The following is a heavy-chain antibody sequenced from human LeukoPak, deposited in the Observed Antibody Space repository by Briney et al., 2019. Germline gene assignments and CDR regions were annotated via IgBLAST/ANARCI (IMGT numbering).Heavy chain of an antibody. V-gene: IGHV1-69*04. CDR3: ARVGGYSSSSGVDY. J-gene: IGHJ4*02. CDR1: GGTFSSYA. Sequence: SVKVSCKASGGTFSSYAISWVRQAPGQGLEWMGRIIPILGIANYAQKFQGRVTITADKSTSTAYMELSSLRSEDTAVYYCARVGGYSSSSGVDYWGQGTLVTVSS. CDR2: IIPILGIA. D-gene: IGHD6-6*01.